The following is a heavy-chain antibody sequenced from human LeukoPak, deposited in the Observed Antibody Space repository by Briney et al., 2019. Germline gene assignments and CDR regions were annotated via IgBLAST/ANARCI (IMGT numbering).Heavy chain of an antibody. CDR2: INHSGST. J-gene: IGHJ4*02. Sequence: SETLSLTCAVYGGSFSGYYWSWIRQPPGKGLEWIGEINHSGSTNYNPSLKSRVTISVDTSKNQFSLKLSSVTAADTAVYYCARHQRVLIDYWGRGTLVTVSS. CDR3: ARHQRVLIDY. D-gene: IGHD6-6*01. V-gene: IGHV4-34*01. CDR1: GGSFSGYY.